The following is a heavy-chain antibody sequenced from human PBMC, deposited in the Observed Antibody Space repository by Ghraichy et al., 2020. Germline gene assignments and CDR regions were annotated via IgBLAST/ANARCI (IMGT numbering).Heavy chain of an antibody. CDR1: GFTFSSYS. Sequence: GVLRLSCVGSGFTFSSYSMNWVRQSPGKGLEWVSYITSSSSTIFYADSVKGRFTISRDNAQNSLYLQMNSLRDEDTAEYYCARGSRVVRFYYYDGMDVWGQGTTVTVSS. CDR3: ARGSRVVRFYYYDGMDV. CDR2: ITSSSSTI. V-gene: IGHV3-48*02. D-gene: IGHD4-23*01. J-gene: IGHJ6*02.